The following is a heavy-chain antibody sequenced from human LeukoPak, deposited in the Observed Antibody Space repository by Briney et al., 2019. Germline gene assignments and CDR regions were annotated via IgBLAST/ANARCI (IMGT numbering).Heavy chain of an antibody. CDR2: TRNKANSYTT. CDR3: AREGSAAFDI. CDR1: GFTFSDHY. J-gene: IGHJ3*02. V-gene: IGHV3-72*01. Sequence: PGGSLRLSCAASGFTFSDHYMDWVRQAPGKRLEWVGRTRNKANSYTTEYAASVKGRFTISRDDSKNSPYLQMNSLKTEDTAVYYCAREGSAAFDIWGQGTMVTVSS.